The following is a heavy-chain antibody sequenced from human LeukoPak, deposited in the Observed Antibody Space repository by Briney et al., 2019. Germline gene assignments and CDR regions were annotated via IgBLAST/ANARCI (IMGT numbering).Heavy chain of an antibody. Sequence: SETLSLTCAVYGGSFSGYYWSWIRQPPGKGLEWIGEINHSGSTNYNPSLKSRVTISVDTSKNQFSLKLSSVTAADTAVYYCARASYGDYAWFDPWGQGTLVTVPS. D-gene: IGHD4-17*01. CDR2: INHSGST. CDR1: GGSFSGYY. V-gene: IGHV4-34*01. CDR3: ARASYGDYAWFDP. J-gene: IGHJ5*02.